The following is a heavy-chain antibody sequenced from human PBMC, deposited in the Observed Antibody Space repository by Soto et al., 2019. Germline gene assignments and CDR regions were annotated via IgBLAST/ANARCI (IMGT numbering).Heavy chain of an antibody. D-gene: IGHD2-15*01. V-gene: IGHV1-3*01. CDR2: INAGNGNT. J-gene: IGHJ4*01. CDR1: GYTFTSYA. CDR3: ASGRNGSGGQLKDGFFNY. Sequence: ASVKVSCKASGYTFTSYAMHWVRQAPGQRLEWMGWINAGNGNTKYSQKFQGRVTITRDTSASTAYMELSSLRSEDTAVYYCASGRNGSGGQLKDGFFNYWGQRTLVTVS.